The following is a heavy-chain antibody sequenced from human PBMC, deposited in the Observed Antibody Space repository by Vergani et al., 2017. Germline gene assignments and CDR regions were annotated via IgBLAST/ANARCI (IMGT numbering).Heavy chain of an antibody. Sequence: VQLVEPGGGLVQPGGSLRLSCAASGFLFSDYWLNWVRQSPGGGLEWVANIKQGGSEEFYVDSVKGRFTISRDNAKNSVFLQINGLGAEDTAVYYCARGGVVGCTGRTFDFWGQGTMVTVSS. CDR3: ARGGVVGCTGRTFDF. V-gene: IGHV3-7*01. D-gene: IGHD1-26*01. J-gene: IGHJ3*01. CDR2: IKQGGSEE. CDR1: GFLFSDYW.